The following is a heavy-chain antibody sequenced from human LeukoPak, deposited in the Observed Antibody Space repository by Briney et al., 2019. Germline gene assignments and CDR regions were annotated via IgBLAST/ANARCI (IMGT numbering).Heavy chain of an antibody. CDR3: ATRAADVPTRPAYYYYYMDV. CDR2: IIPIFGTA. Sequence: ASVKVSCKASGGTFSGYVISWVRQAPGQGLEWMGGIIPIFGTAKYAQKFQGRVTITADKSASSAYMELSSLRSEDTAVYYCATRAADVPTRPAYYYYYMDVWGKGTTVTVSS. CDR1: GGTFSGYV. D-gene: IGHD6-6*01. V-gene: IGHV1-69*06. J-gene: IGHJ6*03.